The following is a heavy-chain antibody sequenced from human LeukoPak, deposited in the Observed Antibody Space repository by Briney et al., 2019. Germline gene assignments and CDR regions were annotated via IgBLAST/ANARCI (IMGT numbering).Heavy chain of an antibody. CDR3: ATVRWEVLTFDY. CDR1: GFSVSSNY. D-gene: IGHD1-26*01. J-gene: IGHJ4*02. Sequence: GGSLRLSCAASGFSVSSNYMSWVRQAPGKGLEWVSLIYSAGSTYYADSVKGRFTISRDNSKNTLYLQMNSLRAEDTAVYFCATVRWEVLTFDYWGQGTLVTVSS. V-gene: IGHV3-53*01. CDR2: IYSAGST.